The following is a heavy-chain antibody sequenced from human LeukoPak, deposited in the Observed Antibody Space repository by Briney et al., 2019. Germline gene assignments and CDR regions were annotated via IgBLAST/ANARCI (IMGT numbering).Heavy chain of an antibody. CDR1: GFSLTTFD. V-gene: IGHV3-30*18. J-gene: IGHJ3*02. Sequence: GGSLRLSCAASGFSLTTFDIHWVRQAPGKGLEWVALISYDGRDIYYLDSVEGRFTISRDNSKNTAFLQMNTLRPQDTAIYYCAKDGEWTFDIWDQGTLVTVSS. CDR2: ISYDGRDI. D-gene: IGHD3-3*01. CDR3: AKDGEWTFDI.